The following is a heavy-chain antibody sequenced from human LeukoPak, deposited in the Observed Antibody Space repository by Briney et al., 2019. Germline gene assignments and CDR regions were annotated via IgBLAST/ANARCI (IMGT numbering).Heavy chain of an antibody. V-gene: IGHV4-39*01. D-gene: IGHD3-22*01. CDR3: ARRRYYDSTGYFD. J-gene: IGHJ1*01. CDR1: GGSISSSSYY. CDR2: IYYSGRT. Sequence: PSETLSLICTVSGGSISSSSYYWGWIRQPPGKGLEWIGEIYYSGRTYQNPSLRSRVSMSVDTSKNHFSLELHSVTATDTAVYYCARRRYYDSTGYFDWGRGSLVTVPS.